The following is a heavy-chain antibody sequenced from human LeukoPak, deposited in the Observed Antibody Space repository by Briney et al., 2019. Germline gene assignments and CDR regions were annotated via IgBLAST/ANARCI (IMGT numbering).Heavy chain of an antibody. CDR3: ATGEFYFDF. CDR2: ISDSGHST. J-gene: IGHJ4*02. V-gene: IGHV3-23*01. CDR1: GFTFTNYD. Sequence: GGSLRLSCAASGFTFTNYDMSWVRQAPGKGLERVSTISDSGHSTSYADSVKGRFTISRDNSKNTLYLQMNSLRAEDTALYYCATGEFYFDFWGQGALVTVSS. D-gene: IGHD3-16*01.